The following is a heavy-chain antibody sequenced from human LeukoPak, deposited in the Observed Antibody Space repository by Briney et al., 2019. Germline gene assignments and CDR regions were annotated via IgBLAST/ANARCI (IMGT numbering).Heavy chain of an antibody. CDR2: INPNSGGT. Sequence: ASVKVSCKASGYTFTGYYMHWVRQAPGQGLEWMGWINPNSGGTNYAQKFQGRVTMTRDTSISTAYMELSRLRSDDTAVYYCARDGTHMVRGVITNCDYWGQGTLVTVSS. CDR1: GYTFTGYY. V-gene: IGHV1-2*02. D-gene: IGHD3-10*01. J-gene: IGHJ4*02. CDR3: ARDGTHMVRGVITNCDY.